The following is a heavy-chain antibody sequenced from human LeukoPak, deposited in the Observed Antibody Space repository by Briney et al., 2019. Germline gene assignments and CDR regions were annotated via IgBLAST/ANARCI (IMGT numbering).Heavy chain of an antibody. Sequence: PGGSLRLSCAASEFTFSSYAMSWVRQAPGKGLEWVSGISYSGGSTYYADSVKGRFTISRDNSKNTLYLQMNSLRAEDTAVYYCARDHHRRLYDSQARDTFDIWGQGTMVTVSS. D-gene: IGHD3-22*01. V-gene: IGHV3-23*01. CDR2: ISYSGGST. CDR3: ARDHHRRLYDSQARDTFDI. J-gene: IGHJ3*02. CDR1: EFTFSSYA.